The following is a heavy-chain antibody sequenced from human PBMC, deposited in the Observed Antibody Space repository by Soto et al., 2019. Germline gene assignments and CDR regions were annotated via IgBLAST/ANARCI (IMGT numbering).Heavy chain of an antibody. CDR3: ARNGSYYDFWSGYYFGGGMDV. V-gene: IGHV4-34*01. CDR1: GGSFSGYY. D-gene: IGHD3-3*01. CDR2: INHSGST. J-gene: IGHJ6*02. Sequence: KPSETLSLTCAVYGGSFSGYYWSWIRQPPGKGLEWIGEINHSGSTNYNPSLKSRVTISVDTSKNQLSLKLSSVTAADTAVYYCARNGSYYDFWSGYYFGGGMDVWGQGTTVTVSS.